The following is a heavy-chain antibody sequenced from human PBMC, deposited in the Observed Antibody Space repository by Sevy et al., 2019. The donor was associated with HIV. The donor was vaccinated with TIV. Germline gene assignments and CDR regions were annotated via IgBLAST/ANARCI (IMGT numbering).Heavy chain of an antibody. D-gene: IGHD3-3*01. CDR1: GYIFSDYN. CDR2: INPNSGVT. CDR3: VREDINAPRTLLSFDI. J-gene: IGHJ3*02. V-gene: IGHV1-2*06. Sequence: ASVKVSCKTTGYIFSDYNMHWVRQAPGQELEWMALINPNSGVTIYAQKFRGRVSLTRDTSMSTAYMELSALTSDDTAVYYCVREDINAPRTLLSFDIWGQGTMVTVSS.